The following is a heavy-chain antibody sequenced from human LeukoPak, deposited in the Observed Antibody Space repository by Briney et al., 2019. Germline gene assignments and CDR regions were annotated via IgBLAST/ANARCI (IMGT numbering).Heavy chain of an antibody. CDR3: AKEKEDYGESYYFDY. D-gene: IGHD3-10*01. CDR2: ISYDGSNK. V-gene: IGHV3-30-3*01. CDR1: GFTFSSYA. Sequence: PGGSLRLSCAASGFTFSSYAIHWVRQAPGKGLERVAVISYDGSNKYYADSVKGRFTISRDNSKNTLYLQMNSLRAEDTAVYYCAKEKEDYGESYYFDYWGQGTLVTVSS. J-gene: IGHJ4*02.